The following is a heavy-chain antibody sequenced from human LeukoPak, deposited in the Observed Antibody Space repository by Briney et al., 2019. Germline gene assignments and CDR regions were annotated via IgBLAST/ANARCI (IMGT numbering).Heavy chain of an antibody. Sequence: ASVKVSCTASGYTFTSYYMHWVRQAPGQGLEWMGIINPSGGSTSYAQKFQGRVTMTRDTSTSTVYMELSSLRSEDTAVYYCARAPVLRFLEWLFHFDYWGQGTLVTVSS. D-gene: IGHD3-3*01. V-gene: IGHV1-46*01. CDR2: INPSGGST. CDR3: ARAPVLRFLEWLFHFDY. J-gene: IGHJ4*02. CDR1: GYTFTSYY.